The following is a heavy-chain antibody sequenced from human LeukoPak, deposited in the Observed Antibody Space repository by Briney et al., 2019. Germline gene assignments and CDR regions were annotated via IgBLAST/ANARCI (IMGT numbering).Heavy chain of an antibody. Sequence: SVTLSFTCSGCTFCSHVFCWGWHAPGQGLGRMWGVIPIFRTANYAQKFQGRLTITADKSTSIAYMELSSLRSDDTAVYYCASATLRCSGGGCYEMDVWGKGTTVTVSS. V-gene: IGHV1-69*06. J-gene: IGHJ6*03. CDR1: GCTFCSHV. CDR2: VIPIFRTA. D-gene: IGHD2-15*01. CDR3: ASATLRCSGGGCYEMDV.